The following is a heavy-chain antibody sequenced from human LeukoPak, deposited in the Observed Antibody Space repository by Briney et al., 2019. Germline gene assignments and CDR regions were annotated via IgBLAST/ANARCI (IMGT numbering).Heavy chain of an antibody. CDR1: GYTFTSYY. CDR3: ARVVGATNIFDY. CDR2: INPSGGST. D-gene: IGHD1-26*01. Sequence: ASVKVSCKASGYTFTSYYMHWVRQAPGQGLEWMGIINPSGGSTSYAQKFQGRVTMTRDTSTSTVYMELSSLRSEDAAVYYCARVVGATNIFDYWGQGTLVTVSS. J-gene: IGHJ4*02. V-gene: IGHV1-46*01.